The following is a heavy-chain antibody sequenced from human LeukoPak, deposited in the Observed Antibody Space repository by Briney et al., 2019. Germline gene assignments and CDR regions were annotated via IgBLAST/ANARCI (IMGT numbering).Heavy chain of an antibody. V-gene: IGHV4-4*02. Sequence: SETLSLTCAVSGDSISGANWWTWVRQPPGKGLEWIGEIYHSGSANYNPSLKSRVTISVDKSKNQFSLRLTSVTAADTAVYYCARGYGVVVPAAMVNYGMDVWGKGTTVTVSS. CDR1: GDSISGANW. CDR2: IYHSGSA. CDR3: ARGYGVVVPAAMVNYGMDV. D-gene: IGHD2-2*01. J-gene: IGHJ6*04.